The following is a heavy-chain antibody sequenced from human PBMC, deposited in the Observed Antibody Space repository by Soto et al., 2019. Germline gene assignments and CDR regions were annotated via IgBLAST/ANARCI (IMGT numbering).Heavy chain of an antibody. CDR2: IYYSGST. Sequence: PSETLSLTCTVSGGSISSSSYYWGWIRQPPGKGLEWIGSIYYSGSTYYNPSLKSRVTISVDTSKNQFSLKLSSVTAADTAVYYCASTYYDFWSGYNGMDVWGQGTTVTVSS. D-gene: IGHD3-3*01. CDR3: ASTYYDFWSGYNGMDV. CDR1: GGSISSSSYY. J-gene: IGHJ6*02. V-gene: IGHV4-39*01.